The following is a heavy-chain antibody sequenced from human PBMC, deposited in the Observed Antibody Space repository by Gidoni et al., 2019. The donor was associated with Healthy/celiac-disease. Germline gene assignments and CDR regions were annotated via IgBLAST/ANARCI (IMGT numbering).Heavy chain of an antibody. D-gene: IGHD3-10*01. CDR2: ILPIFGTP. V-gene: IGHV1-69*01. J-gene: IGHJ4*02. CDR1: GGTFSSYA. CDR3: ARDYYGSGSYGGGIFDY. Sequence: QVQLVQSGAEVKKPGSSVKVSCKASGGTFSSYAISWVRQAPGQGLEWMGGILPIFGTPNYAQKFQGRVTITADESTSTAYRELSSLRSEDTAVYYCARDYYGSGSYGGGIFDYWGQGTLVTVSS.